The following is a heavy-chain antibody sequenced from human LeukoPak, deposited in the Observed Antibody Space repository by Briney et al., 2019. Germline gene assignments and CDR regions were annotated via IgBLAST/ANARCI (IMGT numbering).Heavy chain of an antibody. J-gene: IGHJ4*02. CDR2: ISEDGINK. CDR1: GFTFSNYG. D-gene: IGHD1-14*01. V-gene: IGHV3-30*18. CDR3: AKDRETTASGTFDY. Sequence: GGSLRLSCAASGFTFSNYGMHCVRQAPGKGLEWVAGISEDGINKYYADSVKGRFTISRDNSNNTLFLQMNSLIAEDTAVYYCAKDRETTASGTFDYWGQGSLVTVSS.